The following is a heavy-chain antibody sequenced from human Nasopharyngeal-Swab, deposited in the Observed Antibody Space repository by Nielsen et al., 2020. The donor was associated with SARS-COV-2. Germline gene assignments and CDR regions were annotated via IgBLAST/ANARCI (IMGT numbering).Heavy chain of an antibody. CDR3: ARGLSSYSSSTRWFDP. Sequence: SETLSLTSAVSGGSFSGYYWSWIRQPPGKGLEWIGEINHSGSTNYNPSLKSRVTISVDTSKNQFSLKLSSVTAADTAVYYCARGLSSYSSSTRWFDPWGQGTLVTVSS. D-gene: IGHD6-13*01. J-gene: IGHJ5*02. V-gene: IGHV4-34*01. CDR1: GGSFSGYY. CDR2: INHSGST.